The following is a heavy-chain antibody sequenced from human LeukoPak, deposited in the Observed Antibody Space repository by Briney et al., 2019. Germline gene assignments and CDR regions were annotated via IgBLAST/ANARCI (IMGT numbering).Heavy chain of an antibody. CDR2: IYYSGST. CDR1: GGSISSGGYY. Sequence: PSETLSLTCSVSGGSISSGGYYWSWIRQHPGKGLEWIGYIYYSGSTYYNPSRKSRVTISVDTSKNQFSLKLTSVTAADTAVYYCASGGRGWGPFDYWGQGTLVTVSS. D-gene: IGHD3-16*01. J-gene: IGHJ4*02. V-gene: IGHV4-31*03. CDR3: ASGGRGWGPFDY.